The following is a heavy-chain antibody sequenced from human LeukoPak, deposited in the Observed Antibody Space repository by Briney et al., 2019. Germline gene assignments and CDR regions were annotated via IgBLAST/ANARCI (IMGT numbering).Heavy chain of an antibody. CDR1: GYSLSELS. D-gene: IGHD2-8*01. V-gene: IGHV1-24*01. Sequence: ASVKVSCKVSGYSLSELSMHWVRQAPGKGLEWMGGFDPEDGKTINAQKFQGRLTMTRDTSISTAYMELSRLRSDDTAVYYCASLIRDDAFDIWGQGTMVTVSS. CDR2: FDPEDGKT. CDR3: ASLIRDDAFDI. J-gene: IGHJ3*02.